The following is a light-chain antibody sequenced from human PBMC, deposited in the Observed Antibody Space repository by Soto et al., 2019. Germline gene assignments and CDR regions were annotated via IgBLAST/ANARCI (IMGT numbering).Light chain of an antibody. J-gene: IGLJ3*02. Sequence: QLVLTQSSSASASLGSSVKLTCTLSSGHSSYIIAWHQQQPGKAPRYLMKLEGSGSYNKGSGVPDRFSGSSSGADRYLTISNLQFEDEADYYCETWDRNTHTVFGGGTQVTVL. CDR1: SGHSSYI. CDR3: ETWDRNTHTV. CDR2: LEGSGSY. V-gene: IGLV4-60*02.